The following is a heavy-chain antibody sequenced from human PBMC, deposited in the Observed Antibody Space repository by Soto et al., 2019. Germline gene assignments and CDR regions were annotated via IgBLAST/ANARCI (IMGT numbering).Heavy chain of an antibody. CDR3: ARGQRFSDWFDP. D-gene: IGHD3-3*01. V-gene: IGHV4-4*07. CDR1: GGAISGYY. Sequence: AETLSLTCTVTGGAISGYYWTWIRQSDGEGLEWIGRIYSSGSTNYNPSLKSRVTISLDTSMNYFSLRLSSVTAADTAVYYCARGQRFSDWFDPWGQGTLVTVSS. J-gene: IGHJ5*02. CDR2: IYSSGST.